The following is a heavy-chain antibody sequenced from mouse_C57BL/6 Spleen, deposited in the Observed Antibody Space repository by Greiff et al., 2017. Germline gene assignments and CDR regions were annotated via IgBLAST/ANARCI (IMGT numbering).Heavy chain of an antibody. CDR3: ASGSRVTWFAY. J-gene: IGHJ3*01. CDR2: INPNNGDT. CDR1: GYTFTDYY. D-gene: IGHD1-1*01. V-gene: IGHV1-26*01. Sequence: EVQLQQSGAELVKPGASVKISCKASGYTFTDYYMNWVKQSHGQGLEWIGDINPNNGDTNYNQKFKGKAALTVDKSSSTAYMELRSLTSEDSAVYYCASGSRVTWFAYWGQGTLVTVSA.